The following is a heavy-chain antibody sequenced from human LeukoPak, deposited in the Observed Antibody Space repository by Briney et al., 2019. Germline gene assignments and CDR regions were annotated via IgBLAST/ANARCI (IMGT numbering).Heavy chain of an antibody. D-gene: IGHD1-26*01. CDR2: IYNSGST. CDR3: ARAGGSYYYYYYMDV. J-gene: IGHJ6*03. V-gene: IGHV4-59*01. Sequence: PSETLSLTCTVSGGSISSYYWSWIRQPPGKGLEWIGYIYNSGSTNYNPSLKSRVTISVDTSKIQFSLKLSSVTAADTAVYYCARAGGSYYYYYYMDVWGKGTTVTVSS. CDR1: GGSISSYY.